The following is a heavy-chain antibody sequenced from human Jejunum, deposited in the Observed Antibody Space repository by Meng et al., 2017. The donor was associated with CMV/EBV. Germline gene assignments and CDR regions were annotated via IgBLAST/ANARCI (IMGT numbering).Heavy chain of an antibody. CDR2: IYSGGST. V-gene: IGHV3-66*01. Sequence: SLKISFAASGFRFSIYEMNWVRQAPGKGLEWVSVIYSGGSTYYADSVKGRFTISRDNSKNTLYLQMNSLRAEDTAVYYCASNRGYWGQGTLVTVSS. J-gene: IGHJ4*02. CDR1: GFRFSIYE. CDR3: ASNRGY.